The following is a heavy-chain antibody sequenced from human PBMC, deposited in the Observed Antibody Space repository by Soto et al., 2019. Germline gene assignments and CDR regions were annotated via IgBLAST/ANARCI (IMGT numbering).Heavy chain of an antibody. CDR2: MTGSGDTT. V-gene: IGHV3-23*01. CDR3: AKHKIYGWGKETWFDP. D-gene: IGHD3-10*01. J-gene: IGHJ5*02. Sequence: GGSLRLSCAASGFTFSQNAMSWVRQAPGKGLEWFSVMTGSGDTTYYADSVKGRFTISRDNSKNTLYLQMNSLRAEDTALYYCAKHKIYGWGKETWFDPWGQGTLVTVSS. CDR1: GFTFSQNA.